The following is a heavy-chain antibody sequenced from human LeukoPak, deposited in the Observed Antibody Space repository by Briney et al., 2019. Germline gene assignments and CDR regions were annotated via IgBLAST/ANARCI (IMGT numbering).Heavy chain of an antibody. CDR2: IYYSGST. CDR1: GGSVSSGSYY. CDR3: ARVPIPYDFWSGSFSYYFDY. J-gene: IGHJ4*02. Sequence: SETLSLNCTVSGGSVSSGSYYWSWIRQPPGKGLEWIGYIYYSGSTNYNPSLKSRVTISVDTSKNQFSLKLSSVTAADTAVYYCARVPIPYDFWSGSFSYYFDYWGQGTLVTVSS. V-gene: IGHV4-61*01. D-gene: IGHD3-3*01.